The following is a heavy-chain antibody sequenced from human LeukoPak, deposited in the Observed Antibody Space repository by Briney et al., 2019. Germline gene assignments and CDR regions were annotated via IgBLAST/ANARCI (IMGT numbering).Heavy chain of an antibody. D-gene: IGHD2-2*01. Sequence: SQTLSLTCTVSGGSISSGDYYWSWIRQPPGKGLEWIGYIYHSGSTYYNPSLKSRVTISVDRSKNQLSLKLSSVTAADTAVYYCARDICRTSCYVGWFDPWGQGTLVTVSS. J-gene: IGHJ5*02. CDR3: ARDICRTSCYVGWFDP. CDR1: GGSISSGDYY. V-gene: IGHV4-30-2*01. CDR2: IYHSGST.